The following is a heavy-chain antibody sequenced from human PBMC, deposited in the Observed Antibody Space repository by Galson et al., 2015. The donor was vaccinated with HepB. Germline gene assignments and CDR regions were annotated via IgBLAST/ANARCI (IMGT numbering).Heavy chain of an antibody. CDR2: ITPYNGDT. CDR1: GYSFTTHG. D-gene: IGHD3-22*01. J-gene: IGHJ2*01. Sequence: SVKVSCKASGYSFTTHGVSWIRQAPGQGLEWIGWITPYNGDTHYEENLQDRVTMTTDTSTGTAYLELRSLRSDDTAVYFCARGTYWYDSSGYYYAWYFDLWGRGTQVTVSS. CDR3: ARGTYWYDSSGYYYAWYFDL. V-gene: IGHV1-18*01.